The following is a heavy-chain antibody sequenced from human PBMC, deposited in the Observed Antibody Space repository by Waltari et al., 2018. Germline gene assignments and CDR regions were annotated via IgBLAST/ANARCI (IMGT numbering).Heavy chain of an antibody. CDR2: IYYSGST. CDR1: AGSISSSSYY. CDR3: ARREWELRGGYFDY. D-gene: IGHD1-26*01. V-gene: IGHV4-39*01. J-gene: IGHJ4*02. Sequence: QLQLQESGPGLVKPSETLSLPCTVPAGSISSSSYYWGWIRQPPGKGLEWIGSIYYSGSTYYNPSLKSRVTISVDTSKNQFSLKLSSVTAADTAVYYCARREWELRGGYFDYWGQGTLVTVSS.